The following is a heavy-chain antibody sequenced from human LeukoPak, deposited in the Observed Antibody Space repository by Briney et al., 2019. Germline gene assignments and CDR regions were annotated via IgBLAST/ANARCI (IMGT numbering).Heavy chain of an antibody. V-gene: IGHV3-30*04. CDR3: ARWSGVSSGWYKGPFFDY. Sequence: GRSLRLSCAASGFTFSSYAMHWVRQAPGKGLEWVAVISYDGSNKYYADSVKGRFTISRDNSKNTLYLQMNSLRAEDTAVYYCARWSGVSSGWYKGPFFDYWGQGTLVTVSS. J-gene: IGHJ4*02. CDR2: ISYDGSNK. D-gene: IGHD6-19*01. CDR1: GFTFSSYA.